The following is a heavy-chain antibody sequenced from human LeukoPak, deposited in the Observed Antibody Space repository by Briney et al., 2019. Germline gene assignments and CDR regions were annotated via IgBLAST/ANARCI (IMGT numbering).Heavy chain of an antibody. Sequence: GGSLRLSCAASGFTFSSYNMNWVRQAPGKGLEWVSSISSSSSYIYYADSVKGRFTISRDNAKNSLYLQMNSLRAEDTAVYYCAGVSSATYDAFDIWGQGTMVTVSS. CDR2: ISSSSSYI. J-gene: IGHJ3*02. D-gene: IGHD2-15*01. CDR1: GFTFSSYN. CDR3: AGVSSATYDAFDI. V-gene: IGHV3-21*01.